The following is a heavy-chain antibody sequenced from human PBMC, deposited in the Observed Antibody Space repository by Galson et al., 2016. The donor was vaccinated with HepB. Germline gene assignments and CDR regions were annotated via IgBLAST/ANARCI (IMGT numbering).Heavy chain of an antibody. CDR1: GFPFTSFS. CDR2: ITSSSSHR. Sequence: SLRLSCAASGFPFTSFSMNWVRQAPGKGLEWVSSITSSSSHRYYAESVKGRFTVSRDNAKNSVYLQMNSLRGEDTGVYYCARGGGYSDIWGQGTKVTVSS. J-gene: IGHJ3*02. CDR3: ARGGGYSDI. D-gene: IGHD5-24*01. V-gene: IGHV3-21*01.